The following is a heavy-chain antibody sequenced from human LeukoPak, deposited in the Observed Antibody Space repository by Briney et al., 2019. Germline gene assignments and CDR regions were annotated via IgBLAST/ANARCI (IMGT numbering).Heavy chain of an antibody. J-gene: IGHJ4*02. D-gene: IGHD3-9*01. CDR1: DGPISHYY. V-gene: IGHV4-59*12. Sequence: PSETLSLTCTVSDGPISHYYWSWIRQPPGKGLEWIGYIYSSVSTAYNPSLRSRVTISGDASKKQFSLKLFSVSAADTAVYYCARVSDILTGDPLDYWGQGTLVTVSS. CDR3: ARVSDILTGDPLDY. CDR2: IYSSVST.